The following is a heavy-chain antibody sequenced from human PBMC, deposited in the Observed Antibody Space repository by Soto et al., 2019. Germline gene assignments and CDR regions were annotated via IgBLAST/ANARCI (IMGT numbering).Heavy chain of an antibody. V-gene: IGHV4-31*03. Sequence: PSETLSLTCTVSGGSISIGGYYWSWMRQHPGKGLEWIGYIYYSGSTYYNPSLKSRVTISVDTSKNQFSLKLSSVTAADTAVYYCARDLLLGPGRWFDPWGQGTLVTVSS. CDR1: GGSISIGGYY. CDR3: ARDLLLGPGRWFDP. CDR2: IYYSGST. J-gene: IGHJ5*02. D-gene: IGHD3-22*01.